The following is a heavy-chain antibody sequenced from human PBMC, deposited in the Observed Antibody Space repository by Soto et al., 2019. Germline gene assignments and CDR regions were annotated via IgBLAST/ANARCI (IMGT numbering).Heavy chain of an antibody. V-gene: IGHV4-30-4*01. J-gene: IGHJ5*01. CDR1: GDSISNLVYF. D-gene: IGHD7-27*01. Sequence: PSETLSLTCSVSGDSISNLVYFWAWIRQPPGQALEYIGYIYKSATTYYNPSFESRVAISVDTSKSQFSLNVTSVTAADTAVYFCARGRYCLTGRCFPNWFDSRGQGALVTVSS. CDR3: ARGRYCLTGRCFPNWFDS. CDR2: IYKSATT.